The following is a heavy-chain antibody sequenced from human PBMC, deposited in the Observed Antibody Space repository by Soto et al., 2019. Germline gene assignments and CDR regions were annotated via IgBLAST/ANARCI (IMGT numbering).Heavy chain of an antibody. D-gene: IGHD3-3*01. CDR1: GFTFSSYA. CDR3: ARDPLFGVVRPYYYYYGMDV. Sequence: GGSLRLSCAASGFTFSSYAMHWVRQAPGKGLEWVAVISYDGSNKYYADSVKGRFTISRDNSKNTLYLQMNSLRAEDTAVYYCARDPLFGVVRPYYYYYGMDVWGQGTTVTVSS. CDR2: ISYDGSNK. V-gene: IGHV3-30-3*01. J-gene: IGHJ6*02.